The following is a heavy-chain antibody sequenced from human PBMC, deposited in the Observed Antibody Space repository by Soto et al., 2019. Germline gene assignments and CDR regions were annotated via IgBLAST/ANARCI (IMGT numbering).Heavy chain of an antibody. Sequence: LRLSCAASGFTFDTYWIHWVRQAPGKGLAWVSGINSDGRSTTYADSVKGRFTISRDNAKNTLYLQMNSLRAEDTAVYYCARAYYYDTSGFWGFDYWGQGTLVTVSS. CDR2: INSDGRST. D-gene: IGHD3-22*01. CDR1: GFTFDTYW. J-gene: IGHJ4*02. V-gene: IGHV3-74*01. CDR3: ARAYYYDTSGFWGFDY.